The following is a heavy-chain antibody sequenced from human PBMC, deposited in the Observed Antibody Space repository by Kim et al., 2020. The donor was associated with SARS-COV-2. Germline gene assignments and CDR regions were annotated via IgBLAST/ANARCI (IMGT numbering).Heavy chain of an antibody. D-gene: IGHD6-19*01. CDR1: GYSFNDYW. CDR3: ARRSSHYYGLDV. V-gene: IGHV5-51*01. Sequence: GESLKISCEGSGYSFNDYWIAWVRQLPGKGLEWMGFFYPDDSDARYSPSFQGQVTFSGDKSISAASLQFTSLKASDTAIYYCARRSSHYYGLDVWGQGTT. J-gene: IGHJ6*02. CDR2: FYPDDSDA.